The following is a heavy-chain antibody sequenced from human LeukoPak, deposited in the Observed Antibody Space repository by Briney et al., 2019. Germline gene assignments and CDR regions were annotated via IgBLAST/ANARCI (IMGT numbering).Heavy chain of an antibody. CDR2: IKQDGSEK. V-gene: IGHV3-7*01. Sequence: GGSLRLSCAASGFTFSSYWMSWVRQAPGKGLEWVANIKQDGSEKYYVDSVKGRFTISRDNAKNSLYLQMNSLRAEDTAVYYCARAKLTVSWLKYFQHWGQGTLVTVSS. J-gene: IGHJ1*01. CDR3: ARAKLTVSWLKYFQH. D-gene: IGHD6-13*01. CDR1: GFTFSSYW.